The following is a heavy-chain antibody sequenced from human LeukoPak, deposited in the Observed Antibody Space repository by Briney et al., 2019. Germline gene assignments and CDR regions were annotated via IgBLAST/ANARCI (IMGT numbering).Heavy chain of an antibody. CDR2: VSSSSSYK. CDR1: GFTFSYYA. D-gene: IGHD3-22*01. Sequence: GGSLRLSCAASGFTFSYYAMNWVRQAPGKGLEWVSSVSSSSSYKYYADSVKGRFTISRDNAKNSLYLQMNTLRAEDTAVYYCATYSSLNRREFQYWGQGTLLTVSS. J-gene: IGHJ1*01. CDR3: ATYSSLNRREFQY. V-gene: IGHV3-21*01.